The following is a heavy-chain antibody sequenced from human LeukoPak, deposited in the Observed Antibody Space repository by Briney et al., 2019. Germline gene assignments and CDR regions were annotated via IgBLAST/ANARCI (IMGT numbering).Heavy chain of an antibody. CDR1: GGTFSSYA. CDR2: IIPIFGTA. J-gene: IGHJ6*03. D-gene: IGHD2-2*01. CDR3: ASRVPAATHYYYYYMDV. Sequence: GASVKVSCKASGGTFSSYAISWVRRAPGQGLEWMGGIIPIFGTANYAQKFQGRVTITADESTSTAYMELSSLRSEDTAVYYCASRVPAATHYYYYYMDVWGKGTTVTVSS. V-gene: IGHV1-69*13.